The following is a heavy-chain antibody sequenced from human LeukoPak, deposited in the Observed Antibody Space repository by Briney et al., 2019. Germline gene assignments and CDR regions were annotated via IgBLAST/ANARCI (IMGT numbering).Heavy chain of an antibody. CDR2: INSDGSIT. Sequence: GRSLRLSCAASGFAFSNYWMHWVRQAPGKGLMWVSRINSDGSITSYAASVKGRFTISRDNAKNTLYLQMNSLRAEDTGVYYCARAAAVSAIPSDWGQGTLVIISS. V-gene: IGHV3-74*01. D-gene: IGHD2-15*01. J-gene: IGHJ4*02. CDR1: GFAFSNYW. CDR3: ARAAAVSAIPSD.